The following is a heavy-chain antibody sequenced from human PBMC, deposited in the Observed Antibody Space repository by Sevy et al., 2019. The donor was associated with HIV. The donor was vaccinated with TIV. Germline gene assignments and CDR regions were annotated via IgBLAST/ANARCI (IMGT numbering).Heavy chain of an antibody. J-gene: IGHJ4*02. CDR2: IKQDAGQK. CDR3: ARDDGNYYFHY. Sequence: LSLTCAASGFTFSKYWMGWVRQAPGKGLEWVANIKQDAGQKYYVDSVKGRFTIARDNAKNSLYLQMNSLRAEDTAVYFCARDDGNYYFHYWGQGTLVTVSS. D-gene: IGHD1-7*01. CDR1: GFTFSKYW. V-gene: IGHV3-7*01.